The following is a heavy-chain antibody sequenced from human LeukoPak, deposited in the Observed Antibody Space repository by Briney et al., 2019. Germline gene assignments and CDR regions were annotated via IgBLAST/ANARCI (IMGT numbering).Heavy chain of an antibody. J-gene: IGHJ4*02. CDR2: IIPIFGTA. Sequence: SVKVSCKASGGTFSSYAISWVRQAPGQGLEWMGGIIPIFGTANYAQKFQGRVTITADESTSTAYMELSSLRSEDTAVYYCAGTITIIGVVIQNLDYWGQGTLVTVSS. V-gene: IGHV1-69*13. D-gene: IGHD3-3*01. CDR1: GGTFSSYA. CDR3: AGTITIIGVVIQNLDY.